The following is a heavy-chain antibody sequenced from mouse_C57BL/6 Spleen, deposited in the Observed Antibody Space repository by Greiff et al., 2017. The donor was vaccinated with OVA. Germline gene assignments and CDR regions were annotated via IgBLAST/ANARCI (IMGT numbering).Heavy chain of an antibody. CDR2: INYDGSST. CDR1: GFTFSDYY. V-gene: IGHV5-16*01. J-gene: IGHJ1*03. Sequence: EVKLVESEGGLVQPGSSMKLSCTASGFTFSDYYMAWVRQVPEKGLEWVANINYDGSSTYYLDSLKSRFIISRDNAKNILYLQISSLKSEDTATYYCARSPFYGNYFHWYFDVWGTGTTVTVSS. CDR3: ARSPFYGNYFHWYFDV. D-gene: IGHD2-1*01.